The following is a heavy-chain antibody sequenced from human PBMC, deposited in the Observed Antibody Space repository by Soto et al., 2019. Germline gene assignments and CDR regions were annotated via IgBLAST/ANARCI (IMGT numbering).Heavy chain of an antibody. CDR3: AKEKISTSCCNWFDP. D-gene: IGHD2-2*01. Sequence: GGSLRLSCAASGFTFSPYYMSWVRQAPGKGLEWVAMITRSGSGKYYVDSVRGRFTISRDNSKNTLYLQMNSLRAEDTAVYYCAKEKISTSCCNWFDPWGQGTLVTVSS. CDR2: ITRSGSGK. CDR1: GFTFSPYY. J-gene: IGHJ5*02. V-gene: IGHV3-23*01.